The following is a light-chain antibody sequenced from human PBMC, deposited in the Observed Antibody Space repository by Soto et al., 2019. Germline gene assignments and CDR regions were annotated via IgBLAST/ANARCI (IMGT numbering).Light chain of an antibody. V-gene: IGKV3D-11*02. CDR2: DAS. Sequence: VLTQSPATLSLSPGERATLSCRASQSVSSYLAWYQQKXXQAPRLLIYDASNRATGIPARXXXXXXXXXXXLXISSLEPEDFAVYYCHHRSKWPYTFGQGTKLEIK. J-gene: IGKJ2*01. CDR1: QSVSSY. CDR3: HHRSKWPYT.